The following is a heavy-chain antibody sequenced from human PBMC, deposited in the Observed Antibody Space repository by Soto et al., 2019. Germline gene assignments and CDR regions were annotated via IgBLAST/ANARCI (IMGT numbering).Heavy chain of an antibody. CDR1: GYTFTGYF. V-gene: IGHV1-2*02. CDR2: INPNSGGT. D-gene: IGHD2-2*01. J-gene: IGHJ5*02. Sequence: ASVKVSCKASGYTFTGYFFHWVRQAPGQGLEWVGWINPNSGGTNYAQKFQGRVTMTRDTSISTAYMELSRLRSDDTAVYYCARSGYCSSTTCLNWFDPWGQGTLVTVSS. CDR3: ARSGYCSSTTCLNWFDP.